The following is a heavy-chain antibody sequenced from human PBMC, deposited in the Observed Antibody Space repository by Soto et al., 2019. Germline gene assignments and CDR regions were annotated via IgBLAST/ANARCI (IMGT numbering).Heavy chain of an antibody. D-gene: IGHD3-10*01. CDR3: ASLRSYGSGSYYINYYYSLDV. J-gene: IGHJ6*03. Sequence: SETLSVTCTVSGGSISSSSYCWGLIRQPPGERLGCIGRIYYSGSTYCNPSLKSRVTQVVDTSENQSSVTLRSVTAAELAVYYCASLRSYGSGSYYINYYYSLDVWGKGTTVTVSS. CDR1: GGSISSSSYC. V-gene: IGHV4-39*01. CDR2: IYYSGST.